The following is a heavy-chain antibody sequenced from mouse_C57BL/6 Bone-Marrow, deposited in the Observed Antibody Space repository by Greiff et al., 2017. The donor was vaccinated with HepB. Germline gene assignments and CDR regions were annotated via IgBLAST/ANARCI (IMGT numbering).Heavy chain of an antibody. J-gene: IGHJ1*03. CDR1: GYTFTSYW. CDR3: ARWDYGSSYTGWYFDV. Sequence: QVQLQQPGTELVKPGASVKLSCKASGYTFTSYWMHWVKQRPGQGLEWIGNINPSNGGTNYNEKFKRKATLTVDKSSSTAYMQLSSLTSEDSAVYYWARWDYGSSYTGWYFDVWGTGTTVTVSS. V-gene: IGHV1-53*01. CDR2: INPSNGGT. D-gene: IGHD1-1*01.